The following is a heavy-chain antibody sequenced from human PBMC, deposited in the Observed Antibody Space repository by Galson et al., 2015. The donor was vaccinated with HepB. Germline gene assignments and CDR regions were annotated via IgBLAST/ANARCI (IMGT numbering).Heavy chain of an antibody. CDR3: ARHDGATREGVAFDM. J-gene: IGHJ3*02. CDR1: GSSLYWSTYF. D-gene: IGHD5-12*01. Sequence: ETLSLTCTVSGSSLYWSTYFWGWIRQPPGKGLQYIGTIYYTGCTYHNPSLKSRVMMSLDTSKKQFSLMLRSVTAADTAVDYCARHDGATREGVAFDMWGQGTMVTVSS. V-gene: IGHV4-39*01. CDR2: IYYTGCT.